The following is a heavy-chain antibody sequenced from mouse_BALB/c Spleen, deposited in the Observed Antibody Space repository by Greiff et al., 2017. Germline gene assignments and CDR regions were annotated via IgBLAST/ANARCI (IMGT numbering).Heavy chain of an antibody. D-gene: IGHD1-2*01. V-gene: IGHV5-6-5*01. J-gene: IGHJ2*01. CDR1: GFTFSSYA. CDR3: AREGIYYGYYFDY. CDR2: ISSGGST. Sequence: EVMLVESGGGLVKPGGSLKLSCAASGFTFSSYAMSWVRQTPEKRLEWVASISSGGSTYYPDSVKGRFTISRDNARNILYLQMSSLRSEDTAMYYCAREGIYYGYYFDYWGQGTTLTVSS.